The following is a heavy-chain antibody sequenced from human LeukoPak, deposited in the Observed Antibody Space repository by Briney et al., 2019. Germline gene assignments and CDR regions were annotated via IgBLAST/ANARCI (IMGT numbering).Heavy chain of an antibody. J-gene: IGHJ4*02. CDR1: GFTFSNDC. V-gene: IGHV3-7*01. CDR2: IKQDGSEK. CDR3: ARVYHSTSGRAIDY. Sequence: PGGSLRLSCVASGFTFSNDCMIWVRQALGKGLEWVANIKQDGSEKYYVDSVKGRSTISRDNAKNSLYLQMNSLRAEDTAVYYCARVYHSTSGRAIDYWGQGTLVTVSS. D-gene: IGHD6-6*01.